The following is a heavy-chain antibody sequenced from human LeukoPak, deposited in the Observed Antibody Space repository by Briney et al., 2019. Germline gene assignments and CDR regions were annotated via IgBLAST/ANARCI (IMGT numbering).Heavy chain of an antibody. J-gene: IGHJ4*02. D-gene: IGHD1-14*01. CDR1: GGSITNYY. V-gene: IGHV4-34*01. CDR2: INHSGST. CDR3: ARHARYFYYFDY. Sequence: SETLSLTCTVSGGSITNYYWSWIRQPPGKGLEWIGEINHSGSTNYNPSLKSRVTISVDTSKNQFSLKLSSVTAADTAVYYCARHARYFYYFDYWGQGTLVTVSS.